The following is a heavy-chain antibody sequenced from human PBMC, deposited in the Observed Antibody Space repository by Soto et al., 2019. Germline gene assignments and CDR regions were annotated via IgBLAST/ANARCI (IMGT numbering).Heavy chain of an antibody. CDR2: IYHTGNA. CDR1: GGSISSGGFY. CDR3: ARDFFDSSDYTTNWFDP. V-gene: IGHV4-39*01. D-gene: IGHD3-22*01. Sequence: SETLSLTCAVSGGSISSGGFYWAWIRQPPGEGLEWIGSIYHTGNAYYNPSLKSRVTISVDTSKNQFSLKLTSVTAADAALYYCARDFFDSSDYTTNWFDPWGQGTLVTVSS. J-gene: IGHJ5*02.